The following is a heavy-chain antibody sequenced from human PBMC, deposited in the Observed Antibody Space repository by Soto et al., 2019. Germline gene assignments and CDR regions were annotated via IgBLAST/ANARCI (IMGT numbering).Heavy chain of an antibody. CDR1: GGSISSSSYY. V-gene: IGHV4-39*01. CDR2: IYYSGST. D-gene: IGHD6-13*01. J-gene: IGHJ4*02. CDR3: ARAAAGTDNYFDY. Sequence: PSETLSLTCTVSGGSISSSSYYWGWIRQPPGKGLEWIGSIYYSGSTYYNPSLKSRVTISVDTSKNQFSLKLSSVTAEDTAVYYCARAAAGTDNYFDYWGQGTLVTVSS.